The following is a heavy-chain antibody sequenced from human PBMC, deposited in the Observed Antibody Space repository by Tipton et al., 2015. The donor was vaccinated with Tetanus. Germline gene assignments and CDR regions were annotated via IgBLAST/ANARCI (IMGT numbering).Heavy chain of an antibody. J-gene: IGHJ6*02. CDR1: GGSISSGDYS. D-gene: IGHD3-10*01. CDR2: IYDSGST. V-gene: IGHV4-30-2*01. CDR3: ARVKGTYNHYGLDV. Sequence: LRLSCAVSGGSISSGDYSWSWIRQPPGKGLEWIGYIYDSGSTYYNPSLKSRVTISEDRSKSQISLRLRSVTAADMAVYYCARVKGTYNHYGLDVWGQGTTVTVAS.